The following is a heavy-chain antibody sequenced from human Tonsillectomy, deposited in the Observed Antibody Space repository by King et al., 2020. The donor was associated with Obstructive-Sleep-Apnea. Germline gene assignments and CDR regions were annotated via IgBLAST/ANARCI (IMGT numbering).Heavy chain of an antibody. V-gene: IGHV3-23*04. CDR1: RLTFTNYV. CDR3: AKAGLDSEHSPMDV. CDR2: ISASGGSR. D-gene: IGHD1-1*01. J-gene: IGHJ6*02. Sequence: VQLVESGGGLVQPGGSLRLSCEGPRLTFTNYVMAWVRQAPGKGLEWVSAISASGGSRYYGDSVKGRFSISRDNAKNTVFLQMNSLRVEDTAIYYCAKAGLDSEHSPMDVWGQGTTVTVSS.